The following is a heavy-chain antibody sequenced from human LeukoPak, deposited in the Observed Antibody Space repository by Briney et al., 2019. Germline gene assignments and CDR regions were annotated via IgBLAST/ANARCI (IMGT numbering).Heavy chain of an antibody. CDR2: IYRGVSP. Sequence: PGGSLRLSCAASGFTVGDNFVAWVRQAPGKGLQWVSHIYRGVSPDYADSVKGRFTLSRDNSKNTLFLQMNSLRAEDTAVYYCARVGIAVAGGAFDIWGQGTMVTVSS. V-gene: IGHV3-53*01. CDR1: GFTVGDNF. CDR3: ARVGIAVAGGAFDI. D-gene: IGHD6-19*01. J-gene: IGHJ3*02.